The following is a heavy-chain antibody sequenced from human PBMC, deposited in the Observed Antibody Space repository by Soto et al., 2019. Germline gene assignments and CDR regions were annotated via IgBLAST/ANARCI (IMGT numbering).Heavy chain of an antibody. CDR1: GGSISSYY. V-gene: IGHV4-59*01. D-gene: IGHD5-12*01. Sequence: ETLSLTCTVSGGSISSYYWSWIRQPPGKGLEWIGYIYYSGSTNYNPSLKSRVTISVDTSKNQFSLKLSSVTAADTALYYCARAGRDGYNFPFVDPWGQGTLVTVSS. CDR2: IYYSGST. J-gene: IGHJ5*02. CDR3: ARAGRDGYNFPFVDP.